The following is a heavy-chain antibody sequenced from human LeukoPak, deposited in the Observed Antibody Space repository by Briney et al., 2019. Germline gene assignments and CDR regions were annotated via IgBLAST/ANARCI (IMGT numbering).Heavy chain of an antibody. CDR3: TRDRGYGWYVSDH. J-gene: IGHJ4*02. CDR2: INPNSGST. D-gene: IGHD6-19*01. Sequence: ASVKVSCKASGNTFIGHFIHWVRQAPGQGLEWMGWINPNSGSTNYAQKFKGRVTMTRDTSISTTYMELNSLRSDDTALYYCTRDRGYGWYVSDHWGQGTLVTVSS. V-gene: IGHV1-2*02. CDR1: GNTFIGHF.